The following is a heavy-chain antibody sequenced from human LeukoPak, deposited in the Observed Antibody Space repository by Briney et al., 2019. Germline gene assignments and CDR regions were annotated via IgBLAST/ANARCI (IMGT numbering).Heavy chain of an antibody. V-gene: IGHV3-33*01. CDR1: GFTFSSYG. CDR2: IWYDGSNK. D-gene: IGHD6-13*01. CDR3: AREIAAADKDLDY. Sequence: QPGGSLRLSCAASGFTFSSYGMHWVRQAPGKGLEWVAVIWYDGSNKYYADSVKGRFTISRDNSKNTLYLQMNSLRAEDTAVYYCAREIAAADKDLDYWGQGTLVTVSS. J-gene: IGHJ4*02.